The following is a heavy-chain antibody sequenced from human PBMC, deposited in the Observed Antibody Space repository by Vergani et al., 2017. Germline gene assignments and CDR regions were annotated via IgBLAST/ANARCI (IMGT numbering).Heavy chain of an antibody. Sequence: EVQLVESGGGLVQPGGSLRLSCAASGFTFSSYEMNWVRQAPGKGLEWVSYISSSGSYIYYADSVKGRFTISRDNAKNSLYLQMNSLRAEDTAVYYCARKVAGTSYYYYGMDVWGQGTTVTVSS. D-gene: IGHD6-19*01. CDR2: ISSSGSYI. CDR3: ARKVAGTSYYYYGMDV. V-gene: IGHV3-48*03. J-gene: IGHJ6*02. CDR1: GFTFSSYE.